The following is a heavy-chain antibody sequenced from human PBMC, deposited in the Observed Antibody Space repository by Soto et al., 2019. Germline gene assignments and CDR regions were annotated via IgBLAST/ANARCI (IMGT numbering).Heavy chain of an antibody. CDR3: ARTGFYGYDFRSDFRSWIDL. V-gene: IGHV1-18*01. CDR1: GYSFTTYD. Sequence: QVQLVQSGAQVKKSGASVKVSCQASGYSFTTYDITWVRQAPGQGLEWMGRITAFNGDTNYAQSLQGRVSMTVDTSAEIDYMELRGLRSHHTAAYYCARTGFYGYDFRSDFRSWIDLWGQGTLVTVSS. CDR2: ITAFNGDT. J-gene: IGHJ5*02. D-gene: IGHD3-3*01.